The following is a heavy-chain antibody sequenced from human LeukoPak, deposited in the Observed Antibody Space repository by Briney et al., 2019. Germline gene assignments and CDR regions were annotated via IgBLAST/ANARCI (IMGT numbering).Heavy chain of an antibody. CDR1: GYTFTSDD. D-gene: IGHD4-23*01. V-gene: IGHV1-8*03. CDR3: ARVGNSLPFDY. J-gene: IGHJ4*02. Sequence: ASVKVSCKASGYTFTSDDINWVRQATGQGLEWMGWMNPNSGNTGYAQKFQGRVTITRNTSISTAYMELSSLRSEDTAVYYCARVGNSLPFDYWGQGTLVTVSS. CDR2: MNPNSGNT.